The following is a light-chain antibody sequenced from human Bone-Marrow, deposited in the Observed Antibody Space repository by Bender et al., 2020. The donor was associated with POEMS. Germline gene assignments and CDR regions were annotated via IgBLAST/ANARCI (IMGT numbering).Light chain of an antibody. J-gene: IGLJ2*01. CDR1: GTSIGSNY. CDR3: ATWDDSRGIVV. Sequence: QSALTQPPSASGTPGQRVTMSCSGSGTSIGSNYVYWYQQLPATAPKLLIYRNDQRPSGVPGRFSGSKSGTSASLAISGLRPEDDADYLCATWDDSRGIVVFGGGTSLTVL. V-gene: IGLV1-47*01. CDR2: RND.